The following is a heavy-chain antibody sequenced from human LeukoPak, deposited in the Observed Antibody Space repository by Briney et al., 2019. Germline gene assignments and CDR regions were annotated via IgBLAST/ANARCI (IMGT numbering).Heavy chain of an antibody. D-gene: IGHD3-22*01. Sequence: SQTLSLTCTVSGGSISSGDYYWSWIRQPPGKGLEWIGYIYYSGSTYYNPSLKSRVTISVDTSKNQFSLKLSSVTAADTAVYYCARGLYYYDSSGLGLDDAFDIWGQVTMVTVSS. CDR1: GGSISSGDYY. CDR3: ARGLYYYDSSGLGLDDAFDI. J-gene: IGHJ3*02. V-gene: IGHV4-30-4*01. CDR2: IYYSGST.